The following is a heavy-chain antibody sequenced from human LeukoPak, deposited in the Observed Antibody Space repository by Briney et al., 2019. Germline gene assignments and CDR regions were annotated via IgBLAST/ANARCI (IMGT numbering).Heavy chain of an antibody. CDR2: INPSGGST. D-gene: IGHD5-18*01. CDR3: ARDRRYSYGYTVTELGSGYFDY. J-gene: IGHJ4*02. CDR1: GYTFTSYY. V-gene: IGHV1-46*01. Sequence: ASVKVSCKASGYTFTSYYMHWVRQAPGQGLEWMGIINPSGGSTSYAQKFQGRVTMTRDMSTSTVYMELSSLRSEDTAVYYCARDRRYSYGYTVTELGSGYFDYWGQGTLVTVSS.